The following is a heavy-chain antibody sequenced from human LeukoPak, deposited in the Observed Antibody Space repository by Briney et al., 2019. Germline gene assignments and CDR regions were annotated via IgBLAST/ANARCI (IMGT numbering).Heavy chain of an antibody. CDR1: GFTFDDYG. CDR3: ARAPDRGDYYYYMDV. CDR2: INWNGGST. Sequence: GGSLRLSCAASGFTFDDYGMSWVRQAPGKGLEWVSGINWNGGSTGYADSVKGRFTISRGNAKNSLYLQMNSLRAEDTALYHCARAPDRGDYYYYMDVWGKGTTVTVSS. D-gene: IGHD3-10*01. V-gene: IGHV3-20*01. J-gene: IGHJ6*03.